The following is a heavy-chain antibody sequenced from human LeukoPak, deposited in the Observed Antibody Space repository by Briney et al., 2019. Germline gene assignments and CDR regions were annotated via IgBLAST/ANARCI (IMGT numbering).Heavy chain of an antibody. CDR1: GFTFSSYA. Sequence: GGSLRLSCAASGFTFSSYAMHWVRQAPGKGLEWVAVISYDGSNKYYADSVKGRFTISRDNSKNTLYLQMNSLRAEDTAVYYCARLSTVTTIDYWGQGTLVTVSS. V-gene: IGHV3-30-3*01. D-gene: IGHD4-17*01. CDR3: ARLSTVTTIDY. CDR2: ISYDGSNK. J-gene: IGHJ4*02.